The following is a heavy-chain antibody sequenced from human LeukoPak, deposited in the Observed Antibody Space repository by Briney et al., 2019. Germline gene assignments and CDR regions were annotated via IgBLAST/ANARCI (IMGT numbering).Heavy chain of an antibody. CDR1: GFTFSSYT. V-gene: IGHV3-30-3*01. CDR2: ISYVGSNK. D-gene: IGHD7-27*01. CDR3: AKDGGLWVSAHWGDS. Sequence: GGSLRLSCAASGFTFSSYTMHWVRQAPGKGLEWVAVISYVGSNKYYADSVKGRFTISRDNSKNTLFLQMNSLRAEDTAVYYCAKDGGLWVSAHWGDSWGRGTLVTVSS. J-gene: IGHJ5*01.